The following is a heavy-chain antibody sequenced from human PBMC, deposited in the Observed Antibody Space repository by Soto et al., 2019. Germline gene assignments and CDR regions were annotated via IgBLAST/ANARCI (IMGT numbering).Heavy chain of an antibody. Sequence: GSGPTLVNPTQTLTLTCTFSGFSLSNSRVGVGWIRQPPGKALEWLAHIYWNDDKHYSPSLKSRPTNTKSSSKNQVVLTMTNMDPVDTATYYFAHRPRGYIYVWVLGTGFDPWGQGNLVTVSP. V-gene: IGHV2-5*01. D-gene: IGHD5-18*01. CDR1: GFSLSNSRVG. J-gene: IGHJ5*02. CDR3: AHRPRGYIYVWVLGTGFDP. CDR2: IYWNDDK.